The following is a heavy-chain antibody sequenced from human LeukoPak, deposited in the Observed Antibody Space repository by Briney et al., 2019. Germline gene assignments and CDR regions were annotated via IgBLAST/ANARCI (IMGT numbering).Heavy chain of an antibody. CDR3: TRKMGVGGTRPFDY. D-gene: IGHD1-14*01. J-gene: IGHJ4*02. CDR2: IFYSGTT. Sequence: PSETLSLTCTVSGASISRSNWWSWVRQSPGKGPEWIGEIFYSGTTNYNPSLKSRVTVSIDRSKNQFSLNLTSVTAADTAVYYCTRKMGVGGTRPFDYWGRGTLVTVSS. V-gene: IGHV4-4*02. CDR1: GASISRSNW.